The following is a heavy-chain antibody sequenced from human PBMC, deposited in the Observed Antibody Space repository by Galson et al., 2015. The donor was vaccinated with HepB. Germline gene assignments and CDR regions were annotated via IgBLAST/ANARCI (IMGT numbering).Heavy chain of an antibody. CDR3: ATDGGASDTVTKRGTWFDP. CDR1: GYTLTELS. D-gene: IGHD4-11*01. CDR2: FDPEDGET. J-gene: IGHJ5*02. V-gene: IGHV1-24*01. Sequence: SVKVSCKVSGYTLTELSMHWVRQAPGKGLEWMGGFDPEDGETIYAQKFQGRVTMTEDTSTDTAYMELSSLRSEDTAVYYCATDGGASDTVTKRGTWFDPWGQGTLVTVSS.